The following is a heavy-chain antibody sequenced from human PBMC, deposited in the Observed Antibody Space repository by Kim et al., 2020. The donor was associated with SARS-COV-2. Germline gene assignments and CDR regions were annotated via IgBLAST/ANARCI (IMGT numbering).Heavy chain of an antibody. V-gene: IGHV4-61*01. CDR3: ARDTWFGELGPYYYYGLDV. CDR1: GGSVSSGTYY. Sequence: SETLSLTCTVSGGSVSSGTYYWSWIRQPPGKALEWIGYIYHSGITNYNPSLKSRVTISVDTSKNQFSLKLSSVTAADTAVYYCARDTWFGELGPYYYYGLDVWGQGTTATVSS. D-gene: IGHD3-10*01. CDR2: IYHSGIT. J-gene: IGHJ6*02.